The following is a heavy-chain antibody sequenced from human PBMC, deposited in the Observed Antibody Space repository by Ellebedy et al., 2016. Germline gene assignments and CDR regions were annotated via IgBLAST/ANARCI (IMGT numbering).Heavy chain of an antibody. CDR3: VKESRAGGPGHFDY. J-gene: IGHJ4*02. CDR2: FGVEAYDI. CDR1: GFTFRNYW. V-gene: IGHV3-74*01. Sequence: GESLKISXAASGFTFRNYWMHWVRQVPGKGLVSVARFGVEAYDIHYADSVKGRFTISRDNSRSTVFLQMNSLRAEDTALYYCVKESRAGGPGHFDYWGQGTPVTVSS. D-gene: IGHD6-13*01.